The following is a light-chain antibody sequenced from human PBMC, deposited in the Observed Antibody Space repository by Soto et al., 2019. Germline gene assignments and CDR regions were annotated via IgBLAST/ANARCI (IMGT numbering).Light chain of an antibody. V-gene: IGLV2-14*01. CDR1: SSDVGGYNY. CDR2: EVS. J-gene: IGLJ1*01. CDR3: SSYTSSSIDYV. Sequence: QSVLTQPASVSGSPGQSITISCTGTSSDVGGYNYVSWYQQHPGKAPKLMIYEVSNRPSGVSKRFSGSKSGNTASLTISGLQAEDAADYYCSSYTSSSIDYVFGTGTKLTVL.